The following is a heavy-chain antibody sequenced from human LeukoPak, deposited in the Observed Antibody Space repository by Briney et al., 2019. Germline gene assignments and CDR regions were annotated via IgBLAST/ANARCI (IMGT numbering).Heavy chain of an antibody. CDR3: ARGSGYSRFDY. J-gene: IGHJ4*02. V-gene: IGHV2-70*04. CDR2: IDWDDDK. D-gene: IGHD3-22*01. Sequence: SGPALVQPTQTLTLTCTFSGFSLTTTGMRVMGIRQPPGKALEWLARIDWDDDKFYSASLKTRLTISKDTYKNQVVLTMTNMDPVDTATYYCARGSGYSRFDYWGQGTLVTGSS. CDR1: GFSLTTTGMR.